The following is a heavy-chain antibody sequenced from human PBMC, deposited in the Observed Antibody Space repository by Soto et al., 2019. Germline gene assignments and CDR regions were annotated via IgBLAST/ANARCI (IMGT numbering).Heavy chain of an antibody. V-gene: IGHV3-23*01. CDR3: AKDFDTYSSPLQYGMDV. CDR2: ISRSGGDR. Sequence: LSLSCAASGFTFTSYAMTWVRQAPGKGLEWVSAISRSGGDRFYADSVKGRFAISRDNSKNTLFLQMNSLRAEDTALYYCAKDFDTYSSPLQYGMDVWGQGNTVTVSS. CDR1: GFTFTSYA. J-gene: IGHJ6*02. D-gene: IGHD6-19*01.